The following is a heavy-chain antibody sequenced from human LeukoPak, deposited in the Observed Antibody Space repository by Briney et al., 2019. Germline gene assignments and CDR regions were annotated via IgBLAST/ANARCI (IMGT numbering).Heavy chain of an antibody. D-gene: IGHD3-10*01. CDR1: GFTFDDYA. V-gene: IGHV3-9*01. J-gene: IGHJ4*02. CDR2: ISWNSGSI. Sequence: GGPLRLSCAASGFTFDDYAMLSVRQPPGKGREWVSGISWNSGSIGYADSVKGRFTISRDNAKNSLYLQMNSLRAEDTALYYCAKAVDLFGDLGDYWGQGTLVTVSS. CDR3: AKAVDLFGDLGDY.